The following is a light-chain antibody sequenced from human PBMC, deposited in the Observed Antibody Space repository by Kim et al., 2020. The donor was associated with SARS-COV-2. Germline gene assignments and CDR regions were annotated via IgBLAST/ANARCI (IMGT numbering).Light chain of an antibody. CDR3: QVWDSSSVHRV. J-gene: IGLJ2*01. Sequence: SYELTQPPSVSVAPGKTASITCAGDNIESKSVHWYQQKQGQAPVLVISYDSDRPSGIPERLSGSNSDNTATLTISEVEAGDEADYYCQVWDSSSVHRVFGGGTQLTVL. V-gene: IGLV3-21*04. CDR2: YDS. CDR1: NIESKS.